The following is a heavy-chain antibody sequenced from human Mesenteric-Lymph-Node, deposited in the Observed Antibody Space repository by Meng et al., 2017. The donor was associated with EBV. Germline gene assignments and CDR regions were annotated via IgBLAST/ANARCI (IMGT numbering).Heavy chain of an antibody. CDR2: IYHSGTT. D-gene: IGHD1-26*01. J-gene: IGHJ4*02. CDR1: GGSIISGGYS. V-gene: IGHV4-30-4*07. Sequence: QVRWQESGPGLVKPSGTLSLTCAVSGGSIISGGYSWSWIRQAPGKGLEWIGFIYHSGTTYLNPSLRSRVNLSVDTSKNQFSLNLRSVSAADTAIYYCARSAGGDYFDYWGQGTLVTVSS. CDR3: ARSAGGDYFDY.